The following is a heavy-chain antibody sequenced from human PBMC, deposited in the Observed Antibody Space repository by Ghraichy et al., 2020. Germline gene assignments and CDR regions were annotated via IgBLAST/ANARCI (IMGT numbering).Heavy chain of an antibody. CDR3: AHIAVTGNWYFNL. Sequence: GGSPRLSCAASGFSFSTSGMSWVRQSPGKGLEWVSSISAGGGSTYHADSVKGRFTISRDNSKSTLYLQMNSLRAEDTAVYYCAHIAVTGNWYFNLWGRGTLVTVSS. CDR2: ISAGGGST. D-gene: IGHD6-19*01. V-gene: IGHV3-23*01. CDR1: GFSFSTSG. J-gene: IGHJ2*01.